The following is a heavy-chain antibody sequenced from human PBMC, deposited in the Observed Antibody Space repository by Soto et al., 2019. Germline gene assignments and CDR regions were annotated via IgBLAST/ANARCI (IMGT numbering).Heavy chain of an antibody. CDR2: IYYTGNT. V-gene: IGHV4-59*01. Sequence: SETLSLSCTVSGGSISSDYWSWIRQPPGKGLEWIGYIYYTGNTNYNPSLKSRVTISVDTSKNQFSLKLTSLTAADTAVYYCARARTSSAVDVDYWGQGTLVTVSS. CDR3: ARARTSSAVDVDY. D-gene: IGHD6-19*01. J-gene: IGHJ4*02. CDR1: GGSISSDY.